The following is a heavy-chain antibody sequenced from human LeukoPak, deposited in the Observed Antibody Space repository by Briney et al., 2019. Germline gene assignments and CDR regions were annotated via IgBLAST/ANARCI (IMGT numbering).Heavy chain of an antibody. CDR2: IMFDGANK. Sequence: PGGSLRLSCAASGFTFSSYSMNWVRQAPGKGLEWVAVIMFDGANKYYADSVKGRFTISRDTSKNTLYLQMNSLRAEDTAVYYCAKDSSGTLFWFDPWGQGTLVTVSS. V-gene: IGHV3-33*06. J-gene: IGHJ5*02. D-gene: IGHD6-13*01. CDR1: GFTFSSYS. CDR3: AKDSSGTLFWFDP.